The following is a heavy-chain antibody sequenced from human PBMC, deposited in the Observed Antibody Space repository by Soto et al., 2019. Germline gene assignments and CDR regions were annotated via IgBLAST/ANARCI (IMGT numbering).Heavy chain of an antibody. D-gene: IGHD6-19*01. J-gene: IGHJ4*02. V-gene: IGHV3-30*18. CDR1: GFTFSSYG. CDR2: ISYDGSNK. CDR3: AKDIRLYSSGCYDY. Sequence: QVQLVESGGGVVQPGRSLRLSCAASGFTFSSYGMHWVRQAPGKGLEWVAVISYDGSNKYYADSVKGRFTISRDNSKNTLYLQMNSLRAEDTAVYYCAKDIRLYSSGCYDYWGQGTLVTVSS.